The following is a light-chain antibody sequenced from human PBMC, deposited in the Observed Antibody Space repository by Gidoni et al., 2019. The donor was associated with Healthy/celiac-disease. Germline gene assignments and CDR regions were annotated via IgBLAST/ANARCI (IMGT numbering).Light chain of an antibody. CDR1: QSISSW. CDR2: DAS. J-gene: IGKJ3*01. V-gene: IGKV1-5*01. CDR3: QQYNSYL. Sequence: DIQMTQSPSTLSAAEGDRVPITCRASQSISSWLAWYQQKPGKAPKLLIYDASSLESGVPSRFSGSGSGTEFTLTISSLQPDDFATYYCQQYNSYLFGHGTKVDIK.